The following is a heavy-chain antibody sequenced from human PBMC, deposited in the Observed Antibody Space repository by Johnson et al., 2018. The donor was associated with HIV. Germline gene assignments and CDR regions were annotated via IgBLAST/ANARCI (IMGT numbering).Heavy chain of an antibody. D-gene: IGHD3-22*01. CDR3: ARAEYGSSGYMVGDVCDI. CDR1: GFTVSSNY. V-gene: IGHV3-66*03. CDR2: IYSGGST. J-gene: IGHJ3*02. Sequence: VQLVESGGGLIQPGGSLRLSCAASGFTVSSNYMSWVRQAPGKGLEWVSVIYSGGSTYYADSVKGRFTISRDNSKNTLYLQMNSLRAEDTAVYYCARAEYGSSGYMVGDVCDIWGQWTMVPVSS.